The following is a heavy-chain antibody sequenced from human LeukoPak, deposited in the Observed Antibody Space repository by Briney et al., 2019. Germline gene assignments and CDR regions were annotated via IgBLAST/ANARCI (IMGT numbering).Heavy chain of an antibody. J-gene: IGHJ4*02. CDR3: ARSGVGATTSFDY. V-gene: IGHV1-69*05. D-gene: IGHD1-26*01. CDR1: GGTFSSYA. Sequence: GASVKVSCKASGGTFSSYAISWVRQAPGQGLEWMGGIIPIFGTANYAQKLQGRVTITTDESTSTAYMELSSLRSEDTAVYYCARSGVGATTSFDYWGQGTLVTVSS. CDR2: IIPIFGTA.